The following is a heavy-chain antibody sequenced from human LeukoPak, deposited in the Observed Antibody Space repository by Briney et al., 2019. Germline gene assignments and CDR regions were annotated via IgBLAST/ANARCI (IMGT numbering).Heavy chain of an antibody. Sequence: GGSLRLSCAASGFTFSSYAMSWVRQAPGKGLEWVSAISGSGGSTYYADSVKGRFTIPRDNSKNTLYLQMNSLRAEDTAVYYCAKLQRGYSYGSLDYWGQGTLVTVSS. J-gene: IGHJ4*02. D-gene: IGHD5-18*01. CDR3: AKLQRGYSYGSLDY. CDR1: GFTFSSYA. CDR2: ISGSGGST. V-gene: IGHV3-23*01.